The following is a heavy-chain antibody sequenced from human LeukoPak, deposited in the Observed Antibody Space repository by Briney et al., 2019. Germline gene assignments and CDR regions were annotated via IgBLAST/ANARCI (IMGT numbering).Heavy chain of an antibody. V-gene: IGHV3-48*03. CDR2: ISSSGSTI. CDR1: GFTFSSYE. Sequence: GGSLRLSCAASGFTFSSYEMNWVRQAPGKGLEWVSYISSSGSTIYYADSVKGRFTISRDNAKNSLYLLMNSLRAEDTAVYYCARDDNGASGLFQHWGQGTLVTVSS. CDR3: ARDDNGASGLFQH. J-gene: IGHJ1*01. D-gene: IGHD2-8*01.